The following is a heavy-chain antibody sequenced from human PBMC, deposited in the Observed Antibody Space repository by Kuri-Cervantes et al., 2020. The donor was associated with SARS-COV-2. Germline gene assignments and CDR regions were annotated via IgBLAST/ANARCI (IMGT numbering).Heavy chain of an antibody. CDR1: GDSVSTNSAA. J-gene: IGHJ4*02. Sequence: SETLSLTCGISGDSVSTNSAAWNRIRQSPSRGLEWLGRTYYRSKWYNDYAVSVKSRITINPDTSKNQFSLQLNSVTPEDTAVYYCARDGDWGSRAFDYWGQGTLVTVSS. CDR2: TYYRSKWYN. CDR3: ARDGDWGSRAFDY. V-gene: IGHV6-1*01. D-gene: IGHD7-27*01.